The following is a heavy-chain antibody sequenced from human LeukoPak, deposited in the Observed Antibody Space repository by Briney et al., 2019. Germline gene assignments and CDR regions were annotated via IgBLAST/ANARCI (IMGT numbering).Heavy chain of an antibody. CDR3: ARRRGGYCSGGSCYPTKLYFDY. V-gene: IGHV4-59*08. J-gene: IGHJ4*02. CDR2: IYYSGST. CDR1: GGSISSYY. Sequence: SETLSLTCTVSGGSISSYYWSWIRQPPGKGLEWIGYIYYSGSTNYNPSLKSRVTISVDTSKNQFSLKLSSVTAADTAVYYCARRRGGYCSGGSCYPTKLYFDYWGQGTLVTVSS. D-gene: IGHD2-15*01.